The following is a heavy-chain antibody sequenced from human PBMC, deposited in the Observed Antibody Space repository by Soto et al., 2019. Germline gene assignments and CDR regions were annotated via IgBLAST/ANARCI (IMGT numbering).Heavy chain of an antibody. V-gene: IGHV3-30-3*01. CDR2: ISYDGSNK. J-gene: IGHJ5*02. CDR1: GFTFSSYA. CDR3: ARGGKGLLQPNWFDP. Sequence: GGSLRLSCAASGFTFSSYAMHWVRQAPGKGLEWVAVISYDGSNKYYADSVMGRLSISRDNSKNTLHLQMNSLRAEDTAVYYCARGGKGLLQPNWFDPWGQGNLVTV. D-gene: IGHD3-22*01.